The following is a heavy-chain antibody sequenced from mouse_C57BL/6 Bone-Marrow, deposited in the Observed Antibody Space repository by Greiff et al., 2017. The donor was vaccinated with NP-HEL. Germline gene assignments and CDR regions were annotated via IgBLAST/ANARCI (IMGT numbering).Heavy chain of an antibody. D-gene: IGHD1-1*01. CDR3: TAHLLLRLNFDV. CDR2: IRLKSDNYAT. V-gene: IGHV6-3*01. CDR1: GFTFSNYW. J-gene: IGHJ1*03. Sequence: EVKLEESGGGLVQPGGSMKLSCVASGFTFSNYWMNWVRQSPEKGLEWVAQIRLKSDNYATHYAESVKGRFTISRDDSKSSVYLQMNNLRAEDTGIYYCTAHLLLRLNFDVWGTGTTVTVSS.